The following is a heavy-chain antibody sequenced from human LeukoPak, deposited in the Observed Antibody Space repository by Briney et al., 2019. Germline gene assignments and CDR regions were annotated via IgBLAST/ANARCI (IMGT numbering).Heavy chain of an antibody. CDR1: GGSFSGYY. CDR2: INHSGST. J-gene: IGHJ3*02. Sequence: SEALSLTCAVYGGSFSGYYWSWIRQPPGKGLEWIGEINHSGSTNYNPSLKSRVTISVDTSKNQFSLKLSSVTAADTAVYYCARDRSSTTDAFDIWGQGTMVTVSS. V-gene: IGHV4-34*01. CDR3: ARDRSSTTDAFDI. D-gene: IGHD4-17*01.